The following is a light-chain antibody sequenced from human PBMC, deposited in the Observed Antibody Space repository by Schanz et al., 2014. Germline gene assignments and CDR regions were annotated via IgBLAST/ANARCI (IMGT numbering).Light chain of an antibody. Sequence: QSALTQPPSASGSPGQSVTISCTGTSSDVGGHNYVSWYQQHPGKSPKLMISEVNKRPSGVPDRFSGSKSGTSASLAISGLRSEDESDYYCAGWDDSLSGWLFGGGTKLTVL. CDR3: AGWDDSLSGWL. J-gene: IGLJ3*02. CDR2: EVN. V-gene: IGLV2-8*01. CDR1: SSDVGGHNY.